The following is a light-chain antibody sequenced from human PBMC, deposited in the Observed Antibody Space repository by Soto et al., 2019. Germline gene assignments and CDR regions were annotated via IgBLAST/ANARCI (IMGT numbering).Light chain of an antibody. CDR3: QQYGSSLLT. Sequence: EIVLTQSPGTLSLSPGVRATLSCRASQTISSSSLAWYQQKPGQAPRLLIFGASSRATGIPDRFSGSGSGTDFTLTISRLEPEDFAVYYCQQYGSSLLTFGGGTKVEI. CDR1: QTISSSS. V-gene: IGKV3-20*01. CDR2: GAS. J-gene: IGKJ4*01.